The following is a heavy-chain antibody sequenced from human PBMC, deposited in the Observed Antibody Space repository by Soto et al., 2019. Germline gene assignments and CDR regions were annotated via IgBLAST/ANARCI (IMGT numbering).Heavy chain of an antibody. CDR3: SGGVGDAF. J-gene: IGHJ4*02. CDR2: TNQDGSEK. D-gene: IGHD1-26*01. CDR1: ESTVRRDW. V-gene: IGHV3-7*04. Sequence: EVHLVESGGGLVQTGGSLRLSCAISESTVRRDWMNWVRQAPGKGLEWVAHTNQDGSEKYYVDSVKGRFTISRDNAKNSLYLQMYSLRAGDTAMYYCSGGVGDAFWGQGTLVTVSS.